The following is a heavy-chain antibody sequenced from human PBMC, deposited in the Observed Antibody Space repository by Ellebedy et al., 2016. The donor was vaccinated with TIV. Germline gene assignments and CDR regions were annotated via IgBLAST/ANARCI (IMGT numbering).Heavy chain of an antibody. V-gene: IGHV4-59*02. CDR1: GGSVKSYY. J-gene: IGHJ3*02. Sequence: MPSETLSLTCTVSGGSVKSYYWSWVRQPPGKGLEWIGYVYHSGDTKYNPSLKSRVSMSLDMSKNHFSLRLTSVTATDTAVYYCARDFRGVDEPFDIWGQGKMVTVSS. CDR2: VYHSGDT. CDR3: ARDFRGVDEPFDI. D-gene: IGHD3-10*01.